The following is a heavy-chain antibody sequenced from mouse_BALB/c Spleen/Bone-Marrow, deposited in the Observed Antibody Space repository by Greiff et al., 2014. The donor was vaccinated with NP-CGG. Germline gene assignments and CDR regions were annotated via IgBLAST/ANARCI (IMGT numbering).Heavy chain of an antibody. CDR1: GFNIKDYF. J-gene: IGHJ4*01. D-gene: IGHD2-14*01. Sequence: EVQLQQSGAELVRPGASVKLSCTASGFNIKDYFMYWVKQRPEQGLEWIGWIDPENGDTDYAPKFQGKATMTADTSSNTAYLQLSSLTSEDTAVYYGNASDYRYEGYAMDNWGQGTSVTVSS. CDR3: NASDYRYEGYAMDN. CDR2: IDPENGDT. V-gene: IGHV14-4*02.